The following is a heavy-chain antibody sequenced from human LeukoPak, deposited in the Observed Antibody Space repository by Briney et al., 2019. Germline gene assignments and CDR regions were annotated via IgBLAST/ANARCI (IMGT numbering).Heavy chain of an antibody. V-gene: IGHV3-53*01. Sequence: PGGSLRLSCAASGFTVSSNYMSWVRQAPGKGLEWVSLIYSGGTTYYADSVKGRFTISRDNSKNMLYLQMNSLRAEDTAVYYCAAYDFWSGYSAGIDYWGQGTLVTVSS. CDR1: GFTVSSNY. D-gene: IGHD3-3*01. CDR2: IYSGGTT. CDR3: AAYDFWSGYSAGIDY. J-gene: IGHJ4*02.